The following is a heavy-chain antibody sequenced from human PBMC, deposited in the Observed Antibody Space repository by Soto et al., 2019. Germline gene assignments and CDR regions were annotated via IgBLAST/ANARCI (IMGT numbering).Heavy chain of an antibody. CDR3: ARAGFFRPGKFDY. D-gene: IGHD3-3*01. V-gene: IGHV3-7*01. CDR1: GFTFSSYW. Sequence: PGGSLRLSCAASGFTFSSYWMSWVRQAPGKGLEWVANIKQDGSEKYYVDSVKGRFTISRDNAKNSLYLQMNSLRAEDTAVYYCARAGFFRPGKFDYWGQGTLVTVSS. CDR2: IKQDGSEK. J-gene: IGHJ4*02.